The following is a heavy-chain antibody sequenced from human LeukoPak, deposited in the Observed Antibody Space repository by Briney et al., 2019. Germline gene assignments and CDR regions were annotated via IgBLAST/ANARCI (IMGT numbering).Heavy chain of an antibody. CDR3: ARESGWGLPHAFDF. V-gene: IGHV3-30-3*01. J-gene: IGHJ3*01. D-gene: IGHD3-3*01. Sequence: PGGSLRLSCAASGFTFSSYPLHWVRQAPGKGLEWMTLISYDGSKIYYADSVKGRFTISRDNSKNTLYLQMNSLRAEDTAVYYCARESGWGLPHAFDFWGQGTMVTVSS. CDR1: GFTFSSYP. CDR2: ISYDGSKI.